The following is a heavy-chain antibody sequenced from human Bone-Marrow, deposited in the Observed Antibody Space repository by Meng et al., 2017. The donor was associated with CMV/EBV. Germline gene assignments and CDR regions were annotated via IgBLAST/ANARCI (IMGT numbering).Heavy chain of an antibody. CDR2: IKSKTDGGTT. CDR1: GFTFSNAW. J-gene: IGHJ6*02. V-gene: IGHV3-15*01. CDR3: TTVRRYDFWSGYYYYGMDG. D-gene: IGHD3-3*01. Sequence: GESLKISCAASGFTFSNAWMSWVRQAPGKGLEWVGRIKSKTDGGTTDYAAPVKGRFTISRDDSKNTLYLQMNSLKTEDTAVYYCTTVRRYDFWSGYYYYGMDGWGQGTTVTVSS.